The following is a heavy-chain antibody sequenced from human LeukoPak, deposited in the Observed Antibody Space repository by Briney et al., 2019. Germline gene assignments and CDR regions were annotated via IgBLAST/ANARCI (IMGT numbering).Heavy chain of an antibody. J-gene: IGHJ3*02. V-gene: IGHV3-64D*06. Sequence: GGSLRLSCSASGFTFNSYPVHWVRQAPGKGLEYVSGISRNGGSTYYADSVKGRFNISRDNSKNTLYLQMSSLRAEDTAVYYCVKESGFMVAPNSAFDIWGQGTMVTVSS. D-gene: IGHD4/OR15-4a*01. CDR2: ISRNGGST. CDR1: GFTFNSYP. CDR3: VKESGFMVAPNSAFDI.